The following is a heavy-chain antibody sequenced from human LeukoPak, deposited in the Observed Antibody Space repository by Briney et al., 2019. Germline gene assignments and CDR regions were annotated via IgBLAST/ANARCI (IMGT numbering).Heavy chain of an antibody. Sequence: GESLKISCKGSGYTFTRYWIGWVRQMPGKGLEWMGIIYPGDSDTRYSPSFQGQVTISADKSISTAYLQWSSLKASDTAMYYCARHAWAVAGTTPGFWFDPWGQGTLVTVSS. J-gene: IGHJ5*02. CDR3: ARHAWAVAGTTPGFWFDP. V-gene: IGHV5-51*01. CDR2: IYPGDSDT. D-gene: IGHD6-19*01. CDR1: GYTFTRYW.